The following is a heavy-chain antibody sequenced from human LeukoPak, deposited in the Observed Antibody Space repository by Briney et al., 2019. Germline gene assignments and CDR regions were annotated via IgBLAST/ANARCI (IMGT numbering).Heavy chain of an antibody. J-gene: IGHJ5*02. CDR2: ISYDGSNK. V-gene: IGHV3-30*04. CDR1: GFTFSSYA. Sequence: PGGSLRLSCAASGFTFSSYAMHWVRQAPGKGLEWVAVISYDGSNKYYADSVKGRFTISRDNSKTTLYLQMNSLRAEDTAVYYCARVMSGSGWYDNWFDPWGQGTLVTVSS. D-gene: IGHD6-19*01. CDR3: ARVMSGSGWYDNWFDP.